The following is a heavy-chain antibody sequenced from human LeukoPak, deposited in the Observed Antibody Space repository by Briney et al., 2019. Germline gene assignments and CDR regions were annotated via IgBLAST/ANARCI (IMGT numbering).Heavy chain of an antibody. V-gene: IGHV1-18*01. Sequence: ASVKVSYKASGYTFTSYGISWVRQAPGQGLEWMGWISAYNGNTNYAQKLQGRVTMTTDTSTSTAYMELRSLRSDDTAVYYCARQNYYDSSGYYTYWGQGTLVTVSS. D-gene: IGHD3-22*01. J-gene: IGHJ4*02. CDR3: ARQNYYDSSGYYTY. CDR2: ISAYNGNT. CDR1: GYTFTSYG.